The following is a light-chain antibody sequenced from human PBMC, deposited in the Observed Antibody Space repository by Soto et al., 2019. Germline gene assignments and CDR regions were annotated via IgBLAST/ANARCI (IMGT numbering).Light chain of an antibody. V-gene: IGKV1-39*01. Sequence: DIQMTQSPSSLSASVGDRVTITCQASQGISSYLNWYQQKPGKAPKLLIYAASSLQSGVPSRFSGSGSGTDFTLTISSLQPEDFAVYYCQQYRTFGQGTKVDIK. CDR3: QQYRT. J-gene: IGKJ1*01. CDR2: AAS. CDR1: QGISSY.